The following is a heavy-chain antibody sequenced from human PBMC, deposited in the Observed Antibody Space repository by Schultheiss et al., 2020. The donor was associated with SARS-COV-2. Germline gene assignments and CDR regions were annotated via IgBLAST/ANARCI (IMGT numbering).Heavy chain of an antibody. V-gene: IGHV1-69*13. Sequence: SVKVSCKASGGTFSSYAISWVRQAPGQGLEWMGGIIPIFGTANYAQKFQGRVTITADESTSTAYMELSSLRSDDTAVYYCARGEGVIRFLEWSRPFDYWGQGTLVTVSS. CDR1: GGTFSSYA. CDR3: ARGEGVIRFLEWSRPFDY. J-gene: IGHJ4*02. CDR2: IIPIFGTA. D-gene: IGHD3-3*01.